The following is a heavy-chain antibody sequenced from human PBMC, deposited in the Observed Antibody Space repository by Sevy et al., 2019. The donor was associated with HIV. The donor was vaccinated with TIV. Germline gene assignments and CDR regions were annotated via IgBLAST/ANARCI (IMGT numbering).Heavy chain of an antibody. Sequence: GGSLRLSCAASGFIFSNYPMSWVRHSPGKGLEGVSDISAGGTTTYYADSVEGRFTISRDNSKNTVSLQMNSLGPEDTAIYYCAKRYCSTITCYDDDFWNPYYFYGLDVWGQGISVTVSS. V-gene: IGHV3-23*01. D-gene: IGHD2-2*01. CDR2: ISAGGTTT. CDR1: GFIFSNYP. CDR3: AKRYCSTITCYDDDFWNPYYFYGLDV. J-gene: IGHJ6*02.